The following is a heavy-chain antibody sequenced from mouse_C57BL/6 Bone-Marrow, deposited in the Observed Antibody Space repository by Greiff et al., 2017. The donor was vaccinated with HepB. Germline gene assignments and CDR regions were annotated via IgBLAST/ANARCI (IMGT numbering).Heavy chain of an antibody. Sequence: DVQLQESGGGLVQPGGSLKLSCAASGFTFSDYYMYWVRQTPEKRLEWVAYISNGGGSTYYPDTVKGRFTISRDNAKNTLYLQMSRLKSEDTAMYYCARRDENYGSSYWFAYWGQGTLVTVSA. D-gene: IGHD1-1*01. V-gene: IGHV5-12*01. CDR3: ARRDENYGSSYWFAY. CDR2: ISNGGGST. J-gene: IGHJ3*01. CDR1: GFTFSDYY.